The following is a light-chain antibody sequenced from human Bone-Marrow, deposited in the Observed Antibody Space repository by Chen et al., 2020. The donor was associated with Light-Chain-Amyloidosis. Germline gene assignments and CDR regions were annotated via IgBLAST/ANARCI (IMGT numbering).Light chain of an antibody. CDR2: RDN. J-gene: IGLJ2*01. Sequence: SYELTQPPSVSVSPGQTARITCSGDDLPTKYAYWYQQKPGQAPVLVIHRDNERPSGISERCSGSSSGTTATLSISGGQAEDEGDYHCQSADSSGTYEVIFGGGTKLTVL. CDR3: QSADSSGTYEVI. V-gene: IGLV3-25*03. CDR1: DLPTKY.